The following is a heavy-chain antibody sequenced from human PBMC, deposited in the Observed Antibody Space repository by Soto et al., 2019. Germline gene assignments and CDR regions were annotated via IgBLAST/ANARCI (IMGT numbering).Heavy chain of an antibody. V-gene: IGHV3-23*01. CDR1: GFTFSSYA. J-gene: IGHJ4*02. CDR2: ISGSGGST. D-gene: IGHD5-18*01. CDR3: AKGGHGLSYGDY. Sequence: GWSLRLSCAASGFTFSSYAMSWVRQAPGKGLEWVSAISGSGGSTYYADSVKGRFTISRDNSKNTLYLQMNSLRAEDTAVYYCAKGGHGLSYGDYWGQGTLVTVSS.